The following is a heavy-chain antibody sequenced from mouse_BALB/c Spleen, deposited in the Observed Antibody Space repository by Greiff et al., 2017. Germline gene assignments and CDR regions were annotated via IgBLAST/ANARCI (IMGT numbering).Heavy chain of an antibody. CDR2: ISYSGST. CDR3: ARYYYGSSYGAMDY. J-gene: IGHJ4*01. Sequence: EVMLVESGPSLVKPSQTLSLTCSVTGDSITSGYWNWIRKFPGNKLEYMGYISYSGSTYYNPSLKSRISITRDTSKNQYYLQLNSVTTEDTATYYCARYYYGSSYGAMDYWGQGTSVTVSS. D-gene: IGHD1-1*01. V-gene: IGHV3-8*02. CDR1: GDSITSGY.